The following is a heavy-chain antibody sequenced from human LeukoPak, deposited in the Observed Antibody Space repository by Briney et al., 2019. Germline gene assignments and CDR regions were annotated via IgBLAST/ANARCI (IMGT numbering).Heavy chain of an antibody. J-gene: IGHJ4*02. CDR1: GGSISSGGYS. D-gene: IGHD2-8*01. CDR3: ARSPREIGVYYFNY. V-gene: IGHV4-30-2*06. CDR2: IYQSGSI. Sequence: SETLSLTCGVSGGSISSGGYSWSWIRQSPGKGLEWIGYIYQSGSIHYNPSLKGRATLAADRSRNQFSLRLSSVTAADTAVYYCARSPREIGVYYFNYWGQGTLVTVSS.